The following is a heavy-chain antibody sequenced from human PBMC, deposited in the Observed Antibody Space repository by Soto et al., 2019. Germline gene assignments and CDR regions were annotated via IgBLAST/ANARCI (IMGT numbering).Heavy chain of an antibody. J-gene: IGHJ3*02. D-gene: IGHD2-15*01. CDR2: ISSSSSYI. CDR3: ARDYCSGGSCYGAFDI. CDR1: GFTFSSYS. Sequence: LRLSCAASGFTFSSYSMNWVRQAPGKGLEWVSSISSSSSYIYYADSVKGRFTISRDNAKNSLYLQMNSLRAEDTAVYYCARDYCSGGSCYGAFDIWGQGTIVTVS. V-gene: IGHV3-21*01.